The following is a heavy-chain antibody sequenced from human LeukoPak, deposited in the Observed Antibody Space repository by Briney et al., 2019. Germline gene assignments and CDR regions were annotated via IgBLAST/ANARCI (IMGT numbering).Heavy chain of an antibody. CDR2: INHSGST. CDR1: GGSFSGYY. J-gene: IGHJ5*02. D-gene: IGHD3-10*01. CDR3: ARGRLYYGSGSYYYDWFDP. V-gene: IGHV4-34*01. Sequence: PSETLSLTCADYGGSFSGYYWSWIRQPPGKGLEWIGEINHSGSTNYNPSLKSRVTISVDTSKNQFSLKLSSVTAADTAVYYCARGRLYYGSGSYYYDWFDPWGQGTLVTVSS.